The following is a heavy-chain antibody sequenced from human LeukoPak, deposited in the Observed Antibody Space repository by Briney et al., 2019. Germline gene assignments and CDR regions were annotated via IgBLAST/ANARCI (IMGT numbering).Heavy chain of an antibody. CDR1: GFIFSSYS. CDR3: ARDRSSSGYYPLDY. Sequence: GGSLRLSCAASGFIFSSYSMNWVRQAPGKGLEWVSYISTTGSTIYYADSVKGRFTISRDNAKNSLYLQMNSLRDEDTAVYYCARDRSSSGYYPLDYWGQGTLVTVSS. CDR2: ISTTGSTI. J-gene: IGHJ4*02. V-gene: IGHV3-48*02. D-gene: IGHD3-22*01.